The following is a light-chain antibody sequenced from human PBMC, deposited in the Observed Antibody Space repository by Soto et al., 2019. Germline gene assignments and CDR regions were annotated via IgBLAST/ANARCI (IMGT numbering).Light chain of an antibody. Sequence: QSVLTQPPSVSGAPGQRVTIPCTGSSSNIGAGYAVHWYQRLPGTAPKLLIYGNSNRPSRVPDRFSGSKSGTPASLAITGLQAEDEADYYCQPYDRGLSYVFGTGTKLTVL. CDR1: SSNIGAGYA. V-gene: IGLV1-40*01. CDR3: QPYDRGLSYV. J-gene: IGLJ1*01. CDR2: GNS.